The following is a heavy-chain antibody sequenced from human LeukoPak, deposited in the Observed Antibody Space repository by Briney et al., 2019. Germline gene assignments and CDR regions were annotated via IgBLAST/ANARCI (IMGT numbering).Heavy chain of an antibody. V-gene: IGHV1-69*06. CDR3: ARTDYYDYVWGSLRDV. CDR1: GGTFSSYA. CDR2: IIPIFGTA. D-gene: IGHD3-16*01. J-gene: IGHJ6*04. Sequence: ASVKVSCKASGGTFSSYAISWVRQAPGQGLEWMGGIIPIFGTANYAQKFQGRVTITADKSTSTAYMELSSLRSEDTAVYYCARTDYYDYVWGSLRDVWGKGTTVTVSS.